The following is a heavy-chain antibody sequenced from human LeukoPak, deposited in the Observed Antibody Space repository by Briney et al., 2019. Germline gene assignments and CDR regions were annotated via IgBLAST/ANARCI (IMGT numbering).Heavy chain of an antibody. CDR1: GFTFSSYA. CDR2: ISGSGGST. J-gene: IGHJ4*02. Sequence: GGSLRLSCAASGFTFSSYAMSWVRQAPGKGLERVSAISGSGGSTYYADSVKGRFTISRDNSKNTLYLQMNSLRAEDTAVYYCAKDPRGRIGPFDYWGQGTLVTVSS. V-gene: IGHV3-23*01. CDR3: AKDPRGRIGPFDY. D-gene: IGHD3-16*01.